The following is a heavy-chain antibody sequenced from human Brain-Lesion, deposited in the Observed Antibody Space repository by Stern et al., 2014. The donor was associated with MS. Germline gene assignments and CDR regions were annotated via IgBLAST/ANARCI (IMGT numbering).Heavy chain of an antibody. CDR3: ARGRVVPGFQYYATDV. CDR1: GGSISSGGYY. J-gene: IGHJ6*02. V-gene: IGHV4-61*02. CDR2: IFNSGST. Sequence: QVQLMQSGPGLVKPSQTLSLSCTVSGGSISSGGYYWSWIRQPAGKGLEWIGRIFNSGSTSYTPSLKSRVTISIDTSKNQFSLRLNPMTAADTAVYYCARGRVVPGFQYYATDVWGQGTTVIVSS. D-gene: IGHD2-2*01.